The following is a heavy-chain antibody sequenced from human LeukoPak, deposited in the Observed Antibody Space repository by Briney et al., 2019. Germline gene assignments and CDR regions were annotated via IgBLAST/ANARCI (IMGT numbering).Heavy chain of an antibody. V-gene: IGHV3-64D*06. D-gene: IGHD6-19*01. J-gene: IGHJ4*02. CDR3: VKPNLAVAGTRYFDY. Sequence: PGGSLRLSCSASGFTFSTYPMHWVRQAPGKGLEYVSAINNNGGSTYYADSVKGRFAISRDNSKNTLYLQMSSLRTEDTAMYYCVKPNLAVAGTRYFDYWGQGTLVTVSS. CDR1: GFTFSTYP. CDR2: INNNGGST.